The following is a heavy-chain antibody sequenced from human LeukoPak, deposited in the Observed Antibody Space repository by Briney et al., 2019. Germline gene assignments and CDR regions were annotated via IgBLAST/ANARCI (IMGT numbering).Heavy chain of an antibody. CDR1: GFTFSGSA. J-gene: IGHJ2*01. Sequence: GVPLKLFCAASGFTFSGSAMHWLRQASGKGLEWVGRIRSEAKSYATAYAASVKGRFTISRDESKNTTYLQMNSLKTEDTAVYYCTSASSGTGDWYFDLWGRGTLVTVSS. V-gene: IGHV3-73*01. D-gene: IGHD1-14*01. CDR3: TSASSGTGDWYFDL. CDR2: IRSEAKSYAT.